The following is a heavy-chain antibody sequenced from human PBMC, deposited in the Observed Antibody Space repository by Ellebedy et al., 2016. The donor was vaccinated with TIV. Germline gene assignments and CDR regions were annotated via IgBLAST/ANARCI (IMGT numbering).Heavy chain of an antibody. CDR3: AREEARRDGYNYIVY. V-gene: IGHV3-23*01. CDR1: GFTFSSYA. Sequence: GGSLRLXCAASGFTFSSYAMSWVRQAPGKGLEWVSAISGSGGSTYYADSVKGRFTISRDNSKNTLYLQMNSLRAEDTAVYYCAREEARRDGYNYIVYWGQGTLVTVSS. D-gene: IGHD5-24*01. J-gene: IGHJ4*02. CDR2: ISGSGGST.